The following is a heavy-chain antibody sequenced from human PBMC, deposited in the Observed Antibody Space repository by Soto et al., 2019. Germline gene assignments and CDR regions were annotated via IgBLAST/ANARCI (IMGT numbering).Heavy chain of an antibody. D-gene: IGHD3-16*02. Sequence: PGGSLRLSCAASGFTFSSYAMSWVRQAPGKGLEWVSAISGSGGSTYYADSVKGRFTISRDNSKNTLYLQMNSLRAEDTAVYYCAKEMVTFGGVIPKAFAIWGQGTMVTVSS. V-gene: IGHV3-23*01. CDR1: GFTFSSYA. J-gene: IGHJ3*02. CDR2: ISGSGGST. CDR3: AKEMVTFGGVIPKAFAI.